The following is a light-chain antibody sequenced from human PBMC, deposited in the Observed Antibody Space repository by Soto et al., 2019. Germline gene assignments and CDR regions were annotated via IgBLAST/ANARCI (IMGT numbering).Light chain of an antibody. CDR3: HQYNNWPPST. CDR2: YTS. J-gene: IGKJ5*01. V-gene: IGKV3-15*01. CDR1: QSVSSD. Sequence: EIVMTQSPATLSVSPGESATLSCRASQSVSSDLAWYQQKPGQAPRLLIYYTSTRATGFPARFSGGGSGTEFTLTISSLQSEDFGVYYCHQYNNWPPSTFGRGTRLEIK.